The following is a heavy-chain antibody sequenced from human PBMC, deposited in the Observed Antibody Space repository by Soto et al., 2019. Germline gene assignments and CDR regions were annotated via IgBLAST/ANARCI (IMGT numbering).Heavy chain of an antibody. Sequence: ASVKVSCKASGYTFTSYAMHWVRQAPGQRLEWMGWINAGNGNTKYSQKFQGRVTITRDTSASTAYMELSSLRSEDTAVYYCARGGGLSTAMVTWYDYWGQGTLVTVSS. J-gene: IGHJ4*02. CDR3: ARGGGLSTAMVTWYDY. D-gene: IGHD5-18*01. CDR1: GYTFTSYA. V-gene: IGHV1-3*01. CDR2: INAGNGNT.